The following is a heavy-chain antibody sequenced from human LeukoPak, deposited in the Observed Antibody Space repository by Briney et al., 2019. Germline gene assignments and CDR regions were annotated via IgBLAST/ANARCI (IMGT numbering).Heavy chain of an antibody. CDR2: IYYSGST. V-gene: IGHV4-59*01. D-gene: IGHD6-13*01. CDR3: ARVGYSSSWYLAG. Sequence: SETLSLTCTVSGGSISSYYWSWIRQPPGKGLEWIGYIYYSGSTNYNPSLKSRVTISVDTSKNQFYLKLSSVTAADTAVYYCARVGYSSSWYLAGWGQGTLVTVSS. CDR1: GGSISSYY. J-gene: IGHJ4*02.